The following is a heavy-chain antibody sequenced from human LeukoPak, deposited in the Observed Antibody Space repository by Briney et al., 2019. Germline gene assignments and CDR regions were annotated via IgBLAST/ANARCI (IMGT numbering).Heavy chain of an antibody. D-gene: IGHD6-19*01. CDR2: IYDSGST. V-gene: IGHV4-59*01. CDR1: GGSINSYY. Sequence: PSETLSLTCTVSGGSINSYYWSWIRQPPGKGRELIGYIYDSGSTNYNPSLKSRVTISADTSKNQFSLKLSFVTAADTAVYYCARDNGSGRFDPWGQGTLVTVSS. CDR3: ARDNGSGRFDP. J-gene: IGHJ5*02.